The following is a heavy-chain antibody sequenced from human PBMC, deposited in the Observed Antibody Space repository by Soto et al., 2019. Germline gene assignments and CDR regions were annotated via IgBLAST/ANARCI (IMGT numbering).Heavy chain of an antibody. V-gene: IGHV3-23*01. CDR2: ISGSGGTT. D-gene: IGHD4-17*01. Sequence: GGSLRLSCAASGFTFSSYAINWVRQAPGKGLEWVSGISGSGGTTYFADSVKGRFTISRDNSKNTVYLQINSLRAEDTAVYYCARDLASTTIPNYWGQGTLVTVSS. CDR1: GFTFSSYA. J-gene: IGHJ4*02. CDR3: ARDLASTTIPNY.